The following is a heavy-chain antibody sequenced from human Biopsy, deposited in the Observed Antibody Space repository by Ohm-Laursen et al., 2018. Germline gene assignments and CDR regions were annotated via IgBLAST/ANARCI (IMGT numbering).Heavy chain of an antibody. CDR3: AREPVGANYVDY. D-gene: IGHD1-26*01. V-gene: IGHV3-21*01. CDR2: ISETSSHI. Sequence: SLRLSCAASGFSVSSYDMNWVRQAPGKGLEWISYISETSSHIYDADSVRGRFTVARDIAKNSLYLQLNSLRVEDTAVYYCAREPVGANYVDYWGQGTLVTVSS. J-gene: IGHJ4*02. CDR1: GFSVSSYD.